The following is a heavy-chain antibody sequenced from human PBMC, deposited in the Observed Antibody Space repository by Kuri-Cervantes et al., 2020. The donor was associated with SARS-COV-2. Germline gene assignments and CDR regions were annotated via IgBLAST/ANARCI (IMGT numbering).Heavy chain of an antibody. V-gene: IGHV3-23*01. CDR2: ISGSGGST. CDR1: GFTFSNYN. J-gene: IGHJ5*02. D-gene: IGHD4-23*01. CDR3: AKSYYGGTTGWFDP. Sequence: GESLKISCAASGFTFSNYNMHWVRQAPGKGLEWVSAISGSGGSTYYADSVKGRFTISRDNSKNTLYLQMNSLRAEDTAVYYCAKSYYGGTTGWFDPWGQGTLVTVSS.